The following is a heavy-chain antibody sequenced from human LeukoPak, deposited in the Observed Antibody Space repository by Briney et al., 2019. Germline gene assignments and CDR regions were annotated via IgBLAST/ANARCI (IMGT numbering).Heavy chain of an antibody. CDR2: IIPIFGTA. CDR3: ARDRRTTVANYYYYGMDV. J-gene: IGHJ6*02. CDR1: GYTFTSYG. V-gene: IGHV1-69*13. Sequence: SVKVSCKASGYTFTSYGISWVRQAPGQGLEWMGGIIPIFGTANYAQKFQGRVTITADESTSTAYMELSSLRSEDTAVYYCARDRRTTVANYYYYGMDVWGQGTTVTVSS. D-gene: IGHD4-23*01.